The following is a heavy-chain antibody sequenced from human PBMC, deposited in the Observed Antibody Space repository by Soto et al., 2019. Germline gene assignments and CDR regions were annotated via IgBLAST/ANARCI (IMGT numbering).Heavy chain of an antibody. CDR1: GGSISSYY. D-gene: IGHD6-13*01. V-gene: IGHV4-59*08. CDR3: ARLFDGSSWSHYFDS. J-gene: IGHJ4*02. Sequence: SETLSLTCTVSGGSISSYYWSWIRQPPGKGLEWIGYISYSGNTNYNPSLKSRVTISEDTSKNRFSLNLGSVIAADTAVYYCARLFDGSSWSHYFDSWGQGTQVTVSS. CDR2: ISYSGNT.